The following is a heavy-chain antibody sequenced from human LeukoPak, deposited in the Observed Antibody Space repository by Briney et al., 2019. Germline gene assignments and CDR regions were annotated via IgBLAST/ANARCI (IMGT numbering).Heavy chain of an antibody. Sequence: PGGSLRLSCAASGFTFSNFWMHWVRQAPGKGLVWVALIYGDGSFTRYADSVKGRFTISRDNSKNTLYLQMNSLRAEDTAVYYCARDWYYYDSSGSIGGGYFDYWGQGTLVTVSS. CDR3: ARDWYYYDSSGSIGGGYFDY. CDR2: IYGDGSFT. V-gene: IGHV3-74*01. D-gene: IGHD3-22*01. CDR1: GFTFSNFW. J-gene: IGHJ4*02.